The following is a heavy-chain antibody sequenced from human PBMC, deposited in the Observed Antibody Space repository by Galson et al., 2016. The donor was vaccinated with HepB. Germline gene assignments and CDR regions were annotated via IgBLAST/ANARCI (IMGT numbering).Heavy chain of an antibody. V-gene: IGHV1-46*01. CDR3: ARDREQQPAN. J-gene: IGHJ4*02. CDR1: GYPFSNYY. Sequence: SVKVSCKASGYPFSNYYMHWVRQAPGQGLEWMGIINPSGGATRYAHKFQDRVTMTRDTSTSTVYLELSTLRSEDSAVYLCARDREQQPANWGQGTLVTVSS. D-gene: IGHD6-13*01. CDR2: INPSGGAT.